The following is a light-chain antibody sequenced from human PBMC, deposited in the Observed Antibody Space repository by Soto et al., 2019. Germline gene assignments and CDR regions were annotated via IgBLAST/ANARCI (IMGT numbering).Light chain of an antibody. CDR2: GAS. J-gene: IGKJ1*01. CDR1: QSISSN. Sequence: EIVMTQSPATLSVSPGERATISCSASQSISSNLAWYQQKPGQAPRLLIYGASTRATVIPARFSGSGSVTEFNLTISSLQSEDFAVYYCQHYNNWPPWTFGQGTKVEIK. CDR3: QHYNNWPPWT. V-gene: IGKV3-15*01.